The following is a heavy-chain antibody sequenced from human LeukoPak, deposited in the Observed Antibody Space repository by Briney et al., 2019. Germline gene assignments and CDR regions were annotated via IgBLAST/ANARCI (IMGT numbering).Heavy chain of an antibody. J-gene: IGHJ4*02. CDR3: ARRAGAYSHPYDY. CDR2: IYSGGST. Sequence: PGGSLRLSCAASGFTFSTYNMNWVRQAPGKGLEWVSFIYSGGSTHYSDSVKGRFTISRDNSKNTLYLQMNSLRAEDTAVYYCARRAGAYSHPYDYWGQGTLVTVSS. D-gene: IGHD4/OR15-4a*01. V-gene: IGHV3-53*01. CDR1: GFTFSTYN.